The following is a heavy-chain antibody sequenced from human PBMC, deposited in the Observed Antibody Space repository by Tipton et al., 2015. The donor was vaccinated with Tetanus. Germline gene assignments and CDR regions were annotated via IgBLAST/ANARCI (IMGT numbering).Heavy chain of an antibody. D-gene: IGHD3-3*01. CDR1: GYTVTGFF. Sequence: QVQLVQSGAEVKKPGASVKVSCKAYGYTVTGFFMHWVRQAPGQGLQWMGWITPNNGETKSAQKFQDRVTMTSDRSTSTVYMELNRLRYDDTAVYYCARGSLRKGFLEWHFDHWGQGAPVTVSS. V-gene: IGHV1-2*02. CDR2: ITPNNGET. CDR3: ARGSLRKGFLEWHFDH. J-gene: IGHJ4*02.